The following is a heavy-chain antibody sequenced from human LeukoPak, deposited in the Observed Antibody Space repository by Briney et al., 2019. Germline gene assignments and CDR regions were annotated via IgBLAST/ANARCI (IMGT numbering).Heavy chain of an antibody. CDR2: VNHGGST. CDR1: GGSFEGSF. Sequence: SETLSLTCSAYGGSFEGSFWSWIRQPPGEALEWIGEVNHGGSTNYNPSLKCRVTISVVPSRTQFSLHLRSVTAADTAVYYCARGPPLAYYGTGGYYFFDYWGQGMLVTVSP. J-gene: IGHJ4*02. V-gene: IGHV4-34*01. CDR3: ARGPPLAYYGTGGYYFFDY. D-gene: IGHD3-22*01.